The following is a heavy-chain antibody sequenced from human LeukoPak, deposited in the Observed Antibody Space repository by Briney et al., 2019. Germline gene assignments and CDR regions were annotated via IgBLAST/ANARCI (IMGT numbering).Heavy chain of an antibody. D-gene: IGHD2-15*01. J-gene: IGHJ4*02. V-gene: IGHV3-7*03. CDR3: AREDCSGGSCYFDY. CDR2: IKQDGSEK. CDR1: GFTFSSYW. Sequence: PGGPLRLSCAASGFTFSSYWMSWVRQAPGKGLEWVANIKQDGSEKYYVDSVKGRFTISRDNAKNSLYLQMNSLRAEDTAVYYCAREDCSGGSCYFDYWGQGTLVTVSS.